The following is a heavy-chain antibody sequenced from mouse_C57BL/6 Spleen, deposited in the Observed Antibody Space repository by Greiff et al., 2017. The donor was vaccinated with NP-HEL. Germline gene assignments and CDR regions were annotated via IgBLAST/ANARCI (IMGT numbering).Heavy chain of an antibody. CDR1: GYTFTSYW. J-gene: IGHJ1*03. Sequence: QVQLQQSGAELVRPGSSVKLSCKASGYTFTSYWMHWVKQRPIQGLEWIGNIDPSDSETHYNQKFKDKATLTVDKSSSTAYMQLSSLTSEDSAVYYCARGGYDGSSLFDVWGTGTTVTVSS. CDR3: ARGGYDGSSLFDV. CDR2: IDPSDSET. V-gene: IGHV1-52*01. D-gene: IGHD1-1*01.